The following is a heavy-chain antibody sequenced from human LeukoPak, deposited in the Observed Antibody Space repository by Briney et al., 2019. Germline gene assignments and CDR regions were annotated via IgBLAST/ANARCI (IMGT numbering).Heavy chain of an antibody. CDR1: GYTFTSYY. J-gene: IGHJ1*01. CDR3: ARTGCSSTSCYWSMHFQH. Sequence: ASVKVSCTASGYTFTSYYMHWVRQAPGQGLEWMGIINPSGGSTSYAQKFQGRVTMTRDTSRSTVYMELSSLRSDDTAVYYCARTGCSSTSCYWSMHFQHWGQGTLVTVSS. D-gene: IGHD2-2*01. V-gene: IGHV1-46*01. CDR2: INPSGGST.